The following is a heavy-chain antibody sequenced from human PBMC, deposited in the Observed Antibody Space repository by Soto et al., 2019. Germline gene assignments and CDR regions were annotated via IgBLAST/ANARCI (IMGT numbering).Heavy chain of an antibody. CDR2: IYPGDSDT. V-gene: IGHV5-51*01. Sequence: CKGSGYSFPSYWIGCVRQMPGKGLEWMGIIYPGDSDTRYSPSFQGQVTISADKSISTAYLQWSSLKASDTAMYYCARHAYSGSIDAFDIWGQGTMVTVSS. CDR1: GYSFPSYW. CDR3: ARHAYSGSIDAFDI. D-gene: IGHD3-10*01. J-gene: IGHJ3*02.